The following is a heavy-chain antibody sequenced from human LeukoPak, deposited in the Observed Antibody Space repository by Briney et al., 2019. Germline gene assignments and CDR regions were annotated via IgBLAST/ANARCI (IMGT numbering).Heavy chain of an antibody. Sequence: GRSLRLSCAASGFTFDDYAMHWVRQAPGKGLEWVSGISWNSGSIGYADSVKGRFTISRDNAKNSLYLQMNSLRAEDTALYYCAKDKARYCSGGSCHLFDYWGQGTLVTVSS. CDR2: ISWNSGSI. CDR3: AKDKARYCSGGSCHLFDY. CDR1: GFTFDDYA. V-gene: IGHV3-9*01. J-gene: IGHJ4*02. D-gene: IGHD2-15*01.